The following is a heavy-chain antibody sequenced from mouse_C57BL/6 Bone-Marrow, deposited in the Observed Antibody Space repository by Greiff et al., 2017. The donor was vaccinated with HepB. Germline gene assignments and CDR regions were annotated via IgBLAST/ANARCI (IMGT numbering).Heavy chain of an antibody. D-gene: IGHD3-3*01. CDR3: ARGTDLGNYFDY. CDR2: INPGSGGT. J-gene: IGHJ2*01. CDR1: GYAFTNYL. V-gene: IGHV1-54*01. Sequence: QVHVKQSGAELVRPGTSVKVSCKASGYAFTNYLIEWVKQRPGQGLEWIGVINPGSGGTNYNEKFKGKATLTADKSSSTAYMQLSSLTSEDSAVYFGARGTDLGNYFDYWGQGTTLTVSS.